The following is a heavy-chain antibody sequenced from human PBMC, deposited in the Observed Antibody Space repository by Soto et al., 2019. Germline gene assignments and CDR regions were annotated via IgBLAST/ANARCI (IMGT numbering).Heavy chain of an antibody. J-gene: IGHJ4*02. CDR2: ISGSGGST. V-gene: IGHV3-23*01. CDR1: GFTFSSYA. CDR3: AKGVTMIVVSYYFDY. D-gene: IGHD3-22*01. Sequence: EVQLLESGGGLVQPGGSLRLACAASGFTFSSYAMSWVRQAPGKGLEWVSAISGSGGSTYYADSVKGRFTISRDNSKNTLYLQMNSLRAEDTAVYYCAKGVTMIVVSYYFDYWGQGTLVTVSS.